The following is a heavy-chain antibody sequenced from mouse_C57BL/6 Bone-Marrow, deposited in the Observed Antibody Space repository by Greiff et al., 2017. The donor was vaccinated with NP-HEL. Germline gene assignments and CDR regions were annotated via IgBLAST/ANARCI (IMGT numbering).Heavy chain of an antibody. CDR3: ARRVYDYDVDAMDY. CDR2: ISSGGSYT. D-gene: IGHD2-4*01. Sequence: EVQGVESGGDLVKPGGSLKLSCAASGFTFSSYGMSWVRQTPDKRLEWVATISSGGSYTYYPDSVKGRFPISRDNAKNTLYLQMSSLKSEDTARYYCARRVYDYDVDAMDYWGQGTSVTVSS. V-gene: IGHV5-6*01. J-gene: IGHJ4*01. CDR1: GFTFSSYG.